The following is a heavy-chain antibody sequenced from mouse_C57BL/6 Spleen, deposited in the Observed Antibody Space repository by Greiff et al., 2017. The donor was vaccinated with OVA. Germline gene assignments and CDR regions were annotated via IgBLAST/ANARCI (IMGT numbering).Heavy chain of an antibody. V-gene: IGHV1-26*01. J-gene: IGHJ2*01. CDR3: ARRAIYYGNYGVFDY. Sequence: EVQLQQSGPELVKPGASVKISCKASGYTFTDYYMNWVKQSHGKSLEWIGDINPNNGGTSYNQKFKGKATLTVDKSSSTAYMELRSLTSEDSAVYYCARRAIYYGNYGVFDYWGQGTTLTVSS. CDR2: INPNNGGT. D-gene: IGHD2-1*01. CDR1: GYTFTDYY.